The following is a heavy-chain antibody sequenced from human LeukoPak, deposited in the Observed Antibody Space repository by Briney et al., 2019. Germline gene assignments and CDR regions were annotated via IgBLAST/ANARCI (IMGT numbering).Heavy chain of an antibody. CDR2: IYSGGST. Sequence: PGGSLRLSCAASGFTVSSNYMSWVRQAPGKGLEWVSFIYSGGSTYYADSVKGRFTISRDNSKNTLYLQMNSLRAEDTAVYYCAKSRVAYCGGDCYWTLYGMDVWGQGTTVTVSS. CDR3: AKSRVAYCGGDCYWTLYGMDV. V-gene: IGHV3-66*02. CDR1: GFTVSSNY. D-gene: IGHD2-21*02. J-gene: IGHJ6*02.